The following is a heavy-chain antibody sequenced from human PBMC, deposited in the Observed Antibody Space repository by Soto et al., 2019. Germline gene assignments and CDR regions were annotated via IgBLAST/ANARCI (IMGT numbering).Heavy chain of an antibody. CDR1: GGSISSSNW. CDR3: AREDYYGSGSYDY. J-gene: IGHJ4*02. D-gene: IGHD3-10*01. Sequence: SETLSLTCAVSGGSISSSNWWSWVRQPPGKGLEWIGEIYHSGSTNYNPSLKSRVTISVDKSKNQFSLKLSSVTAADTAVYYCAREDYYGSGSYDYWGQGTLVTVSS. CDR2: IYHSGST. V-gene: IGHV4-4*02.